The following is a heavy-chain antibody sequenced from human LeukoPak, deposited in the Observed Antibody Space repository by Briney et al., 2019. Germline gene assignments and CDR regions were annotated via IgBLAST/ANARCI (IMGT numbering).Heavy chain of an antibody. J-gene: IGHJ3*02. Sequence: GGSLRLSCAASAFTFSRYWMSWVRQAPGKGLECVANIEGDGSAKNYVDSVKGRFTISRDNAENSLYLQMDSLRVEDTAIYHCARDPGWGAYDIWGQGAMVTVSS. D-gene: IGHD7-27*01. CDR1: AFTFSRYW. CDR2: IEGDGSAK. V-gene: IGHV3-7*01. CDR3: ARDPGWGAYDI.